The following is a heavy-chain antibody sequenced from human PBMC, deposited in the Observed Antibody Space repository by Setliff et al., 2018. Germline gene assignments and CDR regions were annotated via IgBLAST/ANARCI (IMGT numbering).Heavy chain of an antibody. CDR1: GYTFTSYD. V-gene: IGHV1-8*01. J-gene: IGHJ3*02. Sequence: ASVKVSCKASGYTFTSYDINWVRQATGQGLEWMGWMNPNSGNTGYAQKFQGRVTMTRNTSISTAYMELRSLRSDDTAVYYCARAPRTYCSSTSCYKDAFDIWGQGTMVTVSS. CDR3: ARAPRTYCSSTSCYKDAFDI. CDR2: MNPNSGNT. D-gene: IGHD2-2*02.